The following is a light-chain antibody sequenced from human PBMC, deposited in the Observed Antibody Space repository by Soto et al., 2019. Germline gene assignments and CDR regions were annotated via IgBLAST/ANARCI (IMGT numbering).Light chain of an antibody. J-gene: IGKJ2*01. CDR3: QQYDNSPGT. V-gene: IGKV1-39*01. CDR1: QSISSY. CDR2: AAS. Sequence: DIQMTQSPSSLSASVGDRVTITCRASQSISSYLNWYQQKPGKAPKLLIYAASSLQSGVPSRFSGSGSGTDFTLTISSLQPEDFAVYYCQQYDNSPGTFGQGTKLEIK.